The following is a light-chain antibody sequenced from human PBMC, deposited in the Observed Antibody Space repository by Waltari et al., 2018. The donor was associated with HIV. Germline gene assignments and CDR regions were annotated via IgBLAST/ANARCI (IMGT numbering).Light chain of an antibody. V-gene: IGLV1-44*01. CDR1: NSNIGRNT. J-gene: IGLJ1*01. CDR2: TDD. CDR3: ATWDDSLDHV. Sequence: SELTQPPSVSGTPGQRVTISCSGGNSNIGRNTVTWYQHLPAAAPKVLIYTDDKRPWGVPGRFSGSKTGTSASLAISGLQSDDEAVYYCATWDDSLDHVFGTGTKVSVL.